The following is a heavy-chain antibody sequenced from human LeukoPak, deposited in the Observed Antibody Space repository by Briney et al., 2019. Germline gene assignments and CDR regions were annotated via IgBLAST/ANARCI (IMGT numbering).Heavy chain of an antibody. Sequence: SETLSLTCTVSGGSISSYYWSWIRQPPGKGLEWIGYIYYSGSTNYNPSLKSRVTISVDTSKNQFSLELSSVTAADTAVYYCARALNSYDILTGYSPREIDYWGQGTLVTVSP. D-gene: IGHD3-9*01. CDR2: IYYSGST. CDR1: GGSISSYY. CDR3: ARALNSYDILTGYSPREIDY. J-gene: IGHJ4*02. V-gene: IGHV4-59*01.